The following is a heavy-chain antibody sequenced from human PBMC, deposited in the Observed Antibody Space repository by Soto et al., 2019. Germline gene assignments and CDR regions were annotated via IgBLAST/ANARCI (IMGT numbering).Heavy chain of an antibody. D-gene: IGHD1-7*01. CDR1: GFTFSSYA. J-gene: IGHJ6*02. V-gene: IGHV3-23*01. Sequence: PGGSLRLSCAASGFTFSSYAMSWVRQAPGKGLEWVSAISGSGGSTYYADSVKGRFTISRDNSKNTLYLQMNSLRAEDTAVYYCATDTPHRTTRVSWYYYGMDVWGQGTTVTVSS. CDR2: ISGSGGST. CDR3: ATDTPHRTTRVSWYYYGMDV.